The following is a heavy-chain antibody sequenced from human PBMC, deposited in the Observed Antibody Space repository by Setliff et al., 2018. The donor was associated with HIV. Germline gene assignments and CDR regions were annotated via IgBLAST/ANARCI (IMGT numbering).Heavy chain of an antibody. D-gene: IGHD3-9*01. V-gene: IGHV4-59*12. Sequence: SETLSLTCTVSGGSINSYYWNWIRQPPGKGLEWIGYIYYSGSTNYNPSLKSRVTISVDTSKNQFSLKLSSVTAADTAVYYCARERSGCDVLTGYPNDAFDIWGQGTMVTVSS. CDR1: GGSINSYY. CDR3: ARERSGCDVLTGYPNDAFDI. CDR2: IYYSGST. J-gene: IGHJ3*02.